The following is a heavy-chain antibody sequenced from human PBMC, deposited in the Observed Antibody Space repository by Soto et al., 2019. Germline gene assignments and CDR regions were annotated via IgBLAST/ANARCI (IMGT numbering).Heavy chain of an antibody. D-gene: IGHD6-19*01. V-gene: IGHV1-18*01. CDR1: GYTFTSYG. CDR2: ISAYNGNT. J-gene: IGHJ3*02. Sequence: GASVKVSCKASGYTFTSYGISWVRQAPGQGLEWMGWISAYNGNTNYAQKLQGRVTMTTDTSTSTAYMELRSLRSDDTAVYYCARELFSSGGPYDAFDIWGQGTMVTVSS. CDR3: ARELFSSGGPYDAFDI.